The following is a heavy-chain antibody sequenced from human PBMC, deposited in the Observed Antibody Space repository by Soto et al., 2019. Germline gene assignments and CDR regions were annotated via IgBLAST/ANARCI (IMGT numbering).Heavy chain of an antibody. Sequence: GGSLRLSCAASGFTFSDYYMSWVRQAPGRGLEWISYSSNSGTFARYATSVKGRFSISRDNANNSLYLEMNSLRVEDTAVYYCARSGDNFNVLDSWGKGTTVTVXS. CDR1: GFTFSDYY. V-gene: IGHV3-11*06. D-gene: IGHD1-1*01. J-gene: IGHJ6*04. CDR3: ARSGDNFNVLDS. CDR2: SSNSGTFA.